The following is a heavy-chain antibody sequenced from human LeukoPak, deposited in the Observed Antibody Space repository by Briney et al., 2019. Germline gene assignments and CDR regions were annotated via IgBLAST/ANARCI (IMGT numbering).Heavy chain of an antibody. CDR2: IYSGDST. D-gene: IGHD3-9*01. Sequence: PGGSLRLSCTASGFTYSSKYMSGVRQARGKGVEGVSVIYSGDSTFYADSVRDRLTIDRDNSKNTMYLQMNSLRAEDTAVYYCATHYDILTGYSRDAFDIWGQGTMVTVSS. J-gene: IGHJ3*02. V-gene: IGHV3-53*01. CDR1: GFTYSSKY. CDR3: ATHYDILTGYSRDAFDI.